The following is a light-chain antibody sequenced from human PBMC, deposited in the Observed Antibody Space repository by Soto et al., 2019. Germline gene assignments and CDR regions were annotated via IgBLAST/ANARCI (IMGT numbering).Light chain of an antibody. Sequence: NVVTLSPGTLSLSQGERATLSCKTSQSRGSNFLAWYQHKPGQAPRLLIYASSNRATGIPDRFSGSASGTDFTLTINRLEPEDFASYYCQQHRSYPVTFGGGTKVDIK. V-gene: IGKV3-20*01. CDR2: ASS. J-gene: IGKJ4*01. CDR1: QSRGSNF. CDR3: QQHRSYPVT.